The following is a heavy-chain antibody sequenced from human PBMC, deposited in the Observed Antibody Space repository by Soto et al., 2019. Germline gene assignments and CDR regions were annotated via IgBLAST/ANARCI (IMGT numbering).Heavy chain of an antibody. CDR1: GGSISNPIYY. V-gene: IGHV4-39*01. J-gene: IGHJ5*01. CDR2: IFYSGSA. Sequence: QLQLQESGPGLVKPSETLSLTCSVSGGSISNPIYYWAWIRQPPGKGLEWIGSIFYSGSAYYNPSRKSRVTRSVDTSQNQFSLKLSSVTAAHTAVYYCAGRTSLTSVEIFSGGLSGYNWVGPWGRGTLVTVSS. D-gene: IGHD3-3*01. CDR3: AGRTSLTSVEIFSGGLSGYNWVGP.